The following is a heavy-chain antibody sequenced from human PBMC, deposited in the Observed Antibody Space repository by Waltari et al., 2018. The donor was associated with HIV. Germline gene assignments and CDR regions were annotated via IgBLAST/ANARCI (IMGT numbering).Heavy chain of an antibody. Sequence: QVRREQSGGGLVKPGRSLGLACTGSGLQQRECYLIWVRLGPGKGPDWIAYISGRATAIAYANSVKVRFTSSRDNSKNSVFRQRCILRVDDTSFYFCARDYFHFDSSGSLDWGQGTQVTVSS. V-gene: IGHV3-11*01. J-gene: IGHJ4*02. CDR2: ISGRATAI. CDR1: GLQQRECY. CDR3: ARDYFHFDSSGSLD. D-gene: IGHD3-22*01.